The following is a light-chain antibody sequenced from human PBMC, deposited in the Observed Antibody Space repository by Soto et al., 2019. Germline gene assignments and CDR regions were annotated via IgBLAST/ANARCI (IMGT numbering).Light chain of an antibody. CDR1: QGIRNY. CDR3: QKYSSAPLT. Sequence: DMQMTQSPSSLSASVGDRVTITCRASQGIRNYLAWYQQKPGKVPKLLIYGASTLQSGVPSRFSGSGSGTDFTLTISRLQPEDVAAYYCQKYSSAPLTFGGGTKVEIK. J-gene: IGKJ4*02. V-gene: IGKV1-27*01. CDR2: GAS.